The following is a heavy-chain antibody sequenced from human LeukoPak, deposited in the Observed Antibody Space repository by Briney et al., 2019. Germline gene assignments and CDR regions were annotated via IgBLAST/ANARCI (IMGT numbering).Heavy chain of an antibody. CDR2: IWYDGSNK. CDR1: GFTFSSYG. CDR3: AKGFGELSYYFDY. V-gene: IGHV3-33*06. Sequence: PGRSLRLSCAASGFTFSSYGMHWVRQAPGKGLEWVAVIWYDGSNKYYADSVKGQFTISRDNSKNTLYLQMNSLRAEDTAVYYCAKGFGELSYYFDYWGQGTLVTVSS. J-gene: IGHJ4*02. D-gene: IGHD3-10*01.